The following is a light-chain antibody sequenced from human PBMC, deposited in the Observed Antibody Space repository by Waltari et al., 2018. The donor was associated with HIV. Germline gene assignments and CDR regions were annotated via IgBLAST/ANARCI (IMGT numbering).Light chain of an antibody. CDR1: SLRSYY. J-gene: IGLJ3*02. V-gene: IGLV3-19*01. CDR3: NSRDSSGKHHWV. CDR2: NNN. Sequence: SSELTQDPAVSVALGQTVRITCQGDSLRSYYASWYQQKPGQDPVLVIYNNNNRPSGIPDRFSGSSSGNTASLTITGAQAEDEADYYCNSRDSSGKHHWVFGGGTKLTVL.